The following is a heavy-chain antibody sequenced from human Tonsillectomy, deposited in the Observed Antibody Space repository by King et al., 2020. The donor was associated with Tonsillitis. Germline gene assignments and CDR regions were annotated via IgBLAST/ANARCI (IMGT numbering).Heavy chain of an antibody. CDR2: VYPGDSDT. J-gene: IGHJ4*02. V-gene: IGHV5-51*01. CDR1: EYTFTNYW. Sequence: QLVQSGAEVKKPGESLKISCKGSEYTFTNYWIGWVRQMSGKGLEWMGLVYPGDSDTKYSPSFQGQVTISADKSISTAYLQWSSLTASDTAMYYCATLSRHNSYDGFDTWGQGPLVTVSS. CDR3: ATLSRHNSYDGFDT. D-gene: IGHD3-16*01.